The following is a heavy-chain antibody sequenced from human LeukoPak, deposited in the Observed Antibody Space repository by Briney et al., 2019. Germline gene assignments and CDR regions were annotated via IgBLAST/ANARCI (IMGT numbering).Heavy chain of an antibody. CDR2: ISYDGGNK. CDR3: AKDSSSTWFGGDSK. V-gene: IGHV3-30*04. D-gene: IGHD3-10*01. CDR1: GFTFSSYA. J-gene: IGHJ4*02. Sequence: GGSLRLSCAASGFTFSSYAMHWVRQAPGKGLEWVALISYDGGNKNYADSVRGRFTISRDNSKNTLYLQMNSLRAEDTAVYYCAKDSSSTWFGGDSKWGQGTLVTVSS.